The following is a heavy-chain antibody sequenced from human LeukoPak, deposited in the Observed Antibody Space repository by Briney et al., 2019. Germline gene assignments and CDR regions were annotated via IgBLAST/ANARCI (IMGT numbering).Heavy chain of an antibody. V-gene: IGHV3-53*01. D-gene: IGHD2-8*02. CDR1: GLTVSSNY. CDR2: IYNDGST. Sequence: GGSLRLSCAASGLTVSSNYMTWVRQAPGKGLESVSVIYNDGSTYYADSVKGRFTISRDNSKNTLYLQMNTLRAEDTAVYFCARGRLVKTVITYWYFDLWGCGTLVTVSS. J-gene: IGHJ2*01. CDR3: ARGRLVKTVITYWYFDL.